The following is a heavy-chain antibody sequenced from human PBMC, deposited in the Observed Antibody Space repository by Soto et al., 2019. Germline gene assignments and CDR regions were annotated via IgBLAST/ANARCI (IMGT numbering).Heavy chain of an antibody. J-gene: IGHJ6*02. Sequence: QVQLVESGGGVVQPGRSLRLSCAASGFTFSSNGMHWVRQAPGKGLEWVAVISYDGSNKYYEDSVKGRFTISRDNSKNTLHLQMNSLRAEDTAVYNCAKGRYYDLYSMDVWGQGTTVTVSS. V-gene: IGHV3-30*18. CDR2: ISYDGSNK. CDR1: GFTFSSNG. CDR3: AKGRYYDLYSMDV. D-gene: IGHD3-22*01.